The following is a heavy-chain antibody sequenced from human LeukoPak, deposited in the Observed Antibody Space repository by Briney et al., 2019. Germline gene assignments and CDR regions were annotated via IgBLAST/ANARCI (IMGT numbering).Heavy chain of an antibody. J-gene: IGHJ4*02. CDR2: IRYDGSKK. CDR3: ARDGYSGYDFDY. CDR1: GFSFSSFG. V-gene: IGHV3-30*02. D-gene: IGHD5-12*01. Sequence: GGSLRLSCAASGFSFSSFGMHWVRQAPGKGLDWVAFIRYDGSKKYYADSVKGRFTISRDSSKNTLYLQMNSLRAEDTAGYYCARDGYSGYDFDYWGQGTLVTVSS.